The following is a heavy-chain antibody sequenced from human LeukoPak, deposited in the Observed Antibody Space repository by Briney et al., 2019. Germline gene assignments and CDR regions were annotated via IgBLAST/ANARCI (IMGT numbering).Heavy chain of an antibody. V-gene: IGHV3-66*01. Sequence: PGGSLRLSCAASGFTVSSNYMNWVRQAPGKGLEWVSVIYSGGSTYYADSVKGRFIISRDNSRNTLYLQMNSLRAEDTAVYYCAKDRADCSNTSCYAFFDYWGQGTLVTVSP. J-gene: IGHJ4*02. CDR3: AKDRADCSNTSCYAFFDY. CDR1: GFTVSSNY. D-gene: IGHD2-2*01. CDR2: IYSGGST.